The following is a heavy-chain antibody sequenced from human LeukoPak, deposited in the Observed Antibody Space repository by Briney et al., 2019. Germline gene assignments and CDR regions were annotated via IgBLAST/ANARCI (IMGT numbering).Heavy chain of an antibody. J-gene: IGHJ6*02. D-gene: IGHD2-2*02. CDR2: IIPILGIA. CDR1: GGTFSSYT. CDR3: ASVCSSTSCYIRGYYYYGMDV. Sequence: ASVKVSCKASGGTFSSYTISWVRQAPGQGLEWIGRIIPILGIANYAQKFQGRVTITADKSTSTAYMELSSLRSEDTAVYYCASVCSSTSCYIRGYYYYGMDVWGQGTTVTVSS. V-gene: IGHV1-69*02.